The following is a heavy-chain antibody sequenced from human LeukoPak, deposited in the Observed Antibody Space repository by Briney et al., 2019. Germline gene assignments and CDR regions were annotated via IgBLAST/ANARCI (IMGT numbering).Heavy chain of an antibody. D-gene: IGHD6-19*01. CDR1: GFTFSDYS. CDR3: TRGPTLIGVAGTWPLDY. CDR2: ISSGSTYK. V-gene: IGHV3-21*01. Sequence: GGSLRLSCAASGFTFSDYSMHWVRQAPGKGLEWVSSISSGSTYKYSADSLKGRSTISRDNAKNSLYLQMNSLRAEDSAVYYCTRGPTLIGVAGTWPLDYWGQGTLVTVSS. J-gene: IGHJ4*02.